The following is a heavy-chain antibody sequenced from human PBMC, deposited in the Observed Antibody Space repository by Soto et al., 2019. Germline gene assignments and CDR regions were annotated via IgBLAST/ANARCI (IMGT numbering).Heavy chain of an antibody. CDR3: ARTYCSGGSCSKHNWFDP. CDR2: IYYSGST. J-gene: IGHJ5*02. D-gene: IGHD2-15*01. Sequence: PSETLSLTCTVSCGSISSYYWSWIRQPPGKGLEWIGYIYYSGSTNYNPSLKSRVTISVDTSKNQFSLKLSSVTAADTAVYYCARTYCSGGSCSKHNWFDPWGQGTLVTVSS. CDR1: CGSISSYY. V-gene: IGHV4-59*01.